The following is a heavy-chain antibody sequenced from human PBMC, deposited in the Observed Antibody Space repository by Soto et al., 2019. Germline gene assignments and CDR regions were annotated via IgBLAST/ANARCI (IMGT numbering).Heavy chain of an antibody. J-gene: IGHJ4*02. V-gene: IGHV6-1*01. CDR3: ARERDYDILTGYYDY. Sequence: PSQTLSLTCAISGDSVSSNSAAWNWIRQSPSRGLEWLGRTYYRSKWYNDYAVSVKSRITINPDTSKNQFSLQLNSVAPEDTAVYYCARERDYDILTGYYDYWGQGTLVTVSS. CDR1: GDSVSSNSAA. D-gene: IGHD3-9*01. CDR2: TYYRSKWYN.